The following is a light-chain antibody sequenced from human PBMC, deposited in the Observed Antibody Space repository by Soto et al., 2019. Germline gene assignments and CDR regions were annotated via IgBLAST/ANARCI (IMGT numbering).Light chain of an antibody. CDR2: WAS. CDR3: QQYYSTPWS. CDR1: QSVLYSSNNKNY. J-gene: IGKJ1*01. V-gene: IGKV4-1*01. Sequence: DIVMTQSPDSLAVSLGGRATINCKSSQSVLYSSNNKNYLAWYQQKPGQPPKLLIYWASTRESGVPDRFSGSGSATDFTLTISSLQAEDVAVYYCQQYYSTPWSFGQGSKV.